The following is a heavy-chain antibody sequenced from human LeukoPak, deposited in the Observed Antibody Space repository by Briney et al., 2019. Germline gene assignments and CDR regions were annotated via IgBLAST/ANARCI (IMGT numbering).Heavy chain of an antibody. D-gene: IGHD6-19*01. CDR1: GGSIRSSSYY. J-gene: IGHJ4*02. Sequence: SEALSLTCTVSGGSIRSSSYYWSWIRQPAGKGLEWIGRIYPSGRPDYNPSLKSRVSMSVDTSRNQFSLTLNFVTAADTAVYFCARGAGPFDSWGQGTLVTVSS. CDR2: IYPSGRP. V-gene: IGHV4-61*02. CDR3: ARGAGPFDS.